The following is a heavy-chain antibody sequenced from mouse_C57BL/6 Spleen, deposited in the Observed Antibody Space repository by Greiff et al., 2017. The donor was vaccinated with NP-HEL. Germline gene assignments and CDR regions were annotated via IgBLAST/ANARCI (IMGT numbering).Heavy chain of an antibody. CDR1: GYTFTSYW. CDR3: AGRDSSGYWFAY. J-gene: IGHJ3*01. D-gene: IGHD3-2*02. V-gene: IGHV1-69*01. Sequence: QVQLQQPGAELVMPGASVKLSCKASGYTFTSYWMHWVKQRPGQGLEWIGEIDPSDSYTNYNQKFKGKSTLTVDKSSSTAYMQLSSLTSEDSAVYYCAGRDSSGYWFAYWGQGTLVTVSA. CDR2: IDPSDSYT.